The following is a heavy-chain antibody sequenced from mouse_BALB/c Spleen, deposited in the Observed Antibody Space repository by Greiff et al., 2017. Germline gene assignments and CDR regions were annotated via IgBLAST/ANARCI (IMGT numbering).Heavy chain of an antibody. CDR3: TREDAIDY. CDR1: GYTFTDYE. J-gene: IGHJ4*01. CDR2: IDPETGGT. V-gene: IGHV1-15*01. Sequence: QVHVKQSGAELVRPGASVTLSCKASGYTFTDYEMHWVKQTPVHGLEWIGAIDPETGGTAYNQKFKGKATLTADKSSSTAYMELRSLTSEDSAVYYCTREDAIDYWGQGTSVTVSS.